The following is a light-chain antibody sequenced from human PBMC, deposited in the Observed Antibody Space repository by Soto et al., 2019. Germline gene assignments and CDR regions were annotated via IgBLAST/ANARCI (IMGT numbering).Light chain of an antibody. CDR1: SSNIGSHH. CDR3: ATWDDSLSGVF. V-gene: IGLV1-47*01. CDR2: MND. Sequence: QSVLTQPPSASGTPGQRVTISCSGSSSNIGSHHVYWYHQLPGTAPKLLIYMNDQRPSGVPDRFSGSKSGTSASLAISGLRSEDEADYYCATWDDSLSGVFFGGGTKVTVL. J-gene: IGLJ2*01.